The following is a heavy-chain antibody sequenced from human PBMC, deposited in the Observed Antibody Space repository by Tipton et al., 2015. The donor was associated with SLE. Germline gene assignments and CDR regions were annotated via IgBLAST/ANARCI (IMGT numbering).Heavy chain of an antibody. CDR3: AKDRLLAHCGGDCYYGDY. D-gene: IGHD2-21*02. V-gene: IGHV3-33*06. CDR1: GFTFSSYG. CDR2: IWYDGSNK. Sequence: RSLRLSCAASGFTFSSYGMHWVRQAPGKGLEWVAVIWYDGSNKYYADSVKGRFTISRDNSKNTLYLQMNSLRAEDTAVYYCAKDRLLAHCGGDCYYGDYWGQGTLVTVSS. J-gene: IGHJ4*02.